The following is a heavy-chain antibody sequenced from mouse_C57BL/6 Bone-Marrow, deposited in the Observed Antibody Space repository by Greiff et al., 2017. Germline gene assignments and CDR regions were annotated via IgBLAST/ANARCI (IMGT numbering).Heavy chain of an antibody. V-gene: IGHV2-2*01. CDR3: ASLLYYYAMDY. CDR2: IWSGGST. Sequence: QVQLKESGPGLVQPSQSLSITCTVSGFSLTSYGVHWVRQSPGKGLEWLGVIWSGGSTDYNAAFISRLSISKDNSKSQVFFKMSSLQADDTAIYYWASLLYYYAMDYWGQGTSVTVSS. J-gene: IGHJ4*01. CDR1: GFSLTSYG.